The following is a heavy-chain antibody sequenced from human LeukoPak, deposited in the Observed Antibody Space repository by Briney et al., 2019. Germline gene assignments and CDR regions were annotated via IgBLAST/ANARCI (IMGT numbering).Heavy chain of an antibody. D-gene: IGHD6-13*01. CDR2: INPNSGGT. J-gene: IGHJ6*03. Sequence: ASVKVSCKASGYTFTGYYMHWVRQAPGQGLEWMGWINPNSGGTNYAQKFQGRVTMTRDTSISTAYMELSRLRSDDTAVYYCARDLYSSSWYQRYYYYYYMDVWGKGTTVTISS. CDR1: GYTFTGYY. CDR3: ARDLYSSSWYQRYYYYYYMDV. V-gene: IGHV1-2*02.